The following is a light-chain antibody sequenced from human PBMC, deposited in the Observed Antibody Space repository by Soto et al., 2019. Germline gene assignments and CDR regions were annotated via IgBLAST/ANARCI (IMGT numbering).Light chain of an antibody. CDR3: QHYHSYPWT. CDR2: EAS. CDR1: QSISTL. Sequence: DIQMTQSPSTLSASVGDRVTITCRASQSISTLLAWYQQKPGKAPNLLIYEASTLESGVPSEFSGSGSGTDFTLTISSLQPADFATYYCQHYHSYPWTFGQGTKVEIK. V-gene: IGKV1-5*03. J-gene: IGKJ1*01.